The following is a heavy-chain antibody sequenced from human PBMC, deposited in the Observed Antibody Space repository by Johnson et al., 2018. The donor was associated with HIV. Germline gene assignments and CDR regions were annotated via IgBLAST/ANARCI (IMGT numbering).Heavy chain of an antibody. CDR1: GFTFSSFW. Sequence: VQLVESGGGLVQPGGSLTLSCVASGFTFSSFWMTWVRQAPGKGLEWVANIKLDGSDKYYVDSVKGRFTISRDNTKNSVYLLMNSLRVEDTALYYCARAQLIFPKNAFDCWGQGTMVTVSS. CDR3: ARAQLIFPKNAFDC. CDR2: IKLDGSDK. J-gene: IGHJ3*01. V-gene: IGHV3-7*04. D-gene: IGHD3-3*02.